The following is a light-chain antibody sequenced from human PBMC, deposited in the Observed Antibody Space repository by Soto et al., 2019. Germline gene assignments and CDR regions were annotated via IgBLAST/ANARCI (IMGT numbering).Light chain of an antibody. V-gene: IGKV2-28*01. CDR2: LGS. CDR1: QSLLHSNGYNY. J-gene: IGKJ5*01. CDR3: MQALQTLSIT. Sequence: DIVMTQSPLSLPVTPGEPASISCRSSQSLLHSNGYNYLDWYLQKPGQSPQLLIYLGSNRASGGPDRCSGSGSGTDFTLKISRVEAEDVGVYYCMQALQTLSITFGQGTRLEIK.